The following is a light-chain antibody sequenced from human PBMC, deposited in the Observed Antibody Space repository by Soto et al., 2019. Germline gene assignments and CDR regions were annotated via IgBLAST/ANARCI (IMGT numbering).Light chain of an antibody. CDR1: QSISNR. Sequence: VLTQSPATLSVSPGEGATLSCRASQSISNRLAWYRQTPGQAPRLLIYDASTRATGIPARFSGGGSGTEFTLTISSLQSEDFAVYYCQQYAGSRTFGQGTKV. J-gene: IGKJ1*01. V-gene: IGKV3-15*01. CDR3: QQYAGSRT. CDR2: DAS.